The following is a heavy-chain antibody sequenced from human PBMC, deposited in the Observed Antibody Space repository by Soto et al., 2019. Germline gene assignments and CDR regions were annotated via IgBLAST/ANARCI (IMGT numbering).Heavy chain of an antibody. Sequence: QLQLQESGPGLVKPSEPLSLTCTVSGGSISSSSYYWGWIRQPPGKGLKWIGSIYYSGSTYYNPSLKSRVTISVDTSKNQFSLKLSSVTAADTSVYYCARLGYSSSWHREDYYYYMDVWGKGTTVTVSS. D-gene: IGHD6-13*01. CDR3: ARLGYSSSWHREDYYYYMDV. J-gene: IGHJ6*03. CDR1: GGSISSSSYY. CDR2: IYYSGST. V-gene: IGHV4-39*01.